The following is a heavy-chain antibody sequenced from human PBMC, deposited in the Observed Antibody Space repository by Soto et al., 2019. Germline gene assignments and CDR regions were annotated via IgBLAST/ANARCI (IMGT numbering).Heavy chain of an antibody. CDR2: IWYDGSNK. Sequence: QVQLVESGGGVVQPGRSLRLSCAASGFTFSSYGMHWVRQAPGKGLEWVAVIWYDGSNKYYADSVKGRFTISRDNSKNTLYLQMNSLRAEDTAVYYCARVGITATTFRGFDYWGQGTLVTVSS. V-gene: IGHV3-33*01. D-gene: IGHD1-20*01. CDR1: GFTFSSYG. CDR3: ARVGITATTFRGFDY. J-gene: IGHJ4*02.